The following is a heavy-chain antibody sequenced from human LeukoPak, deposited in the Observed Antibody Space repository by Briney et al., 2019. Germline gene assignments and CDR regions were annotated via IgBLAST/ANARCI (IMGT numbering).Heavy chain of an antibody. Sequence: GGSLRLSCAASGFTFSSYWMHWVRQALGKGLVWVSRINSDGSSTSYADSVKGRFTISRDNSKNTLYLQMNSLRAEDTAVYYCAKFPSRWYCSSTSCYLAYFDYWGQGTLVTVSS. J-gene: IGHJ4*02. D-gene: IGHD2-2*01. CDR3: AKFPSRWYCSSTSCYLAYFDY. CDR2: INSDGSST. CDR1: GFTFSSYW. V-gene: IGHV3-74*01.